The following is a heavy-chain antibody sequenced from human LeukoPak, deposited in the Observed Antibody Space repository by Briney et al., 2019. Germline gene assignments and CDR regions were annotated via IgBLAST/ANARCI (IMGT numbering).Heavy chain of an antibody. CDR2: IYHSGST. D-gene: IGHD2-15*01. V-gene: IGHV4-39*07. Sequence: PSETLSLTCTVSGGSISSSSSYWGWIRQPPGKGLEWIGSIYHSGSTYYNPSLKSRVTISVDTSKNQFSLKLSSVTAADTAVYYCARGRMDWIVVVVAATSYYFDYWGQGTLVTVSS. CDR3: ARGRMDWIVVVVAATSYYFDY. CDR1: GGSISSSSSY. J-gene: IGHJ4*02.